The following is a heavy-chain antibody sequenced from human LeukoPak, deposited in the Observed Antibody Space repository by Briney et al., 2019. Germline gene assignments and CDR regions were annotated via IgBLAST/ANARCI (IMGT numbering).Heavy chain of an antibody. CDR3: ARGRLRVAVAGTRYFDL. V-gene: IGHV4-34*01. CDR2: INHSGST. CDR1: GGSFSGYY. J-gene: IGHJ2*01. D-gene: IGHD6-19*01. Sequence: SETLSLTCAVYGGSFSGYYWSWIRQPPGEGLEWIGEINHSGSTNYNPSLKSRVTISVDTSKNQFSLKLNSVTAADTAVYYCARGRLRVAVAGTRYFDLWGRGTLVTVSS.